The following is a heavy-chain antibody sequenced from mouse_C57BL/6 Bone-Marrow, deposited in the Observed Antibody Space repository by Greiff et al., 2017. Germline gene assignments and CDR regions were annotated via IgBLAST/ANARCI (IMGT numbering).Heavy chain of an antibody. CDR2: IRSKSNNYAT. D-gene: IGHD1-1*01. CDR3: VRHGSSFAY. J-gene: IGHJ3*01. Sequence: EVQVVESGGGLVQPKGSLKLSCAASGFSFNTYAMNWVRQAPGKGLEWVARIRSKSNNYATYYADSVKDRFTISRDDSESMLYLQMNNLKTEDTAMYYCVRHGSSFAYWGQGTLVTVSA. CDR1: GFSFNTYA. V-gene: IGHV10-1*01.